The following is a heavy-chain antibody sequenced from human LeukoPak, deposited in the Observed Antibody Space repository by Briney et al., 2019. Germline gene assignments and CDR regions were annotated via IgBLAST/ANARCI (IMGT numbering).Heavy chain of an antibody. D-gene: IGHD1-26*01. J-gene: IGHJ4*02. CDR1: GFTFSSYS. V-gene: IGHV3-21*01. CDR3: ARGRNPGTGSYLYYFDY. Sequence: GGSLRLSCAASGFTFSSYSMNWVRQAPGKGLEWVSSISSSSSYIYYADSAKGRFTISRDNAKNSLYLQMNSLRAEDTAVYYCARGRNPGTGSYLYYFDYGGQGILVTVSS. CDR2: ISSSSSYI.